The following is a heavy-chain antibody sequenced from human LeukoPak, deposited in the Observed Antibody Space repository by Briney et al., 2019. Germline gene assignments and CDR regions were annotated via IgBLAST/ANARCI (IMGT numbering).Heavy chain of an antibody. V-gene: IGHV3-7*01. D-gene: IGHD1-26*01. CDR3: ARDPRSGSYFDY. CDR2: INQDGSEK. J-gene: IGHJ4*02. Sequence: GGSLRLSCAASGFTFSTYWMSWVRQAPGKGLEYVANINQDGSEKYYVDSVKGRLTVSRDNAKNSLYLQMNSLRAEDTAVYHCARDPRSGSYFDYWGQGTLVTVFS. CDR1: GFTFSTYW.